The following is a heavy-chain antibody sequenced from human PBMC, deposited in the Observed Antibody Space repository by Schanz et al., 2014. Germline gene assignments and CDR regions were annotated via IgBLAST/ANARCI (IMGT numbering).Heavy chain of an antibody. Sequence: EVQLVESGGGLVQPGGSLRLSCAASGFTFNDYWMHWVRQAPGKGLVWVSRINSDGRSTNYADSVKGRFTISRDNSRKTLSLQMNSLRAEDTAVYYCAATTSLADWGQGTLVAVSS. CDR2: INSDGRST. D-gene: IGHD3-16*01. CDR1: GFTFNDYW. J-gene: IGHJ4*02. CDR3: AATTSLAD. V-gene: IGHV3-74*01.